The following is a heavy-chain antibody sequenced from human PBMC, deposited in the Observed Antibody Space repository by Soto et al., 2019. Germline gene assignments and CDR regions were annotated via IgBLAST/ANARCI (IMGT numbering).Heavy chain of an antibody. Sequence: PGGAPGLSCAASGFTFSDFYMTWVRQAPGKGLEWNATITSAASVIHYADSVKGRFTVSRDNAKQSLYLQMNNLRAEDTALYYCAVDYCSKTTWPNDDLDVWGPGSTGSVSS. J-gene: IGHJ6*02. D-gene: IGHD2-2*01. V-gene: IGHV3-11*01. CDR1: GFTFSDFY. CDR2: ITSAASVI. CDR3: AVDYCSKTTWPNDDLDV.